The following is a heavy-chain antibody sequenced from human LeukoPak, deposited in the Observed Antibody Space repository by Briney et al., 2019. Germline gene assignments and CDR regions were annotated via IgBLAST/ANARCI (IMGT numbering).Heavy chain of an antibody. J-gene: IGHJ4*02. Sequence: GGSLRLSCAASGFTVSSNYMSWVRQAPGKGLEWVSVIYSGGSTYYADSVKGRFTISRHNSKNTLYLQMNSPRAEDTAVYYCAVQDYGGVDYWGQGTLVTVSS. CDR1: GFTVSSNY. CDR3: AVQDYGGVDY. D-gene: IGHD4-23*01. V-gene: IGHV3-53*04. CDR2: IYSGGST.